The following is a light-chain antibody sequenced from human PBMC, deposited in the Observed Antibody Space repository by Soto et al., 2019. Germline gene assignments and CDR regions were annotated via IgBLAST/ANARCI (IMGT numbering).Light chain of an antibody. V-gene: IGLV2-11*01. CDR1: SSDVGGYDY. CDR3: CSYAGSNTFVI. CDR2: DVS. J-gene: IGLJ2*01. Sequence: QSALTQPRSVSGSPGQSVTISCTGTSSDVGGYDYVSWYQQHAGKAPKLMIYDVSKRPSGVPDRFSGSKSGNTASLTISGLQPEDEADYYCCSYAGSNTFVIFGGGTKLTVL.